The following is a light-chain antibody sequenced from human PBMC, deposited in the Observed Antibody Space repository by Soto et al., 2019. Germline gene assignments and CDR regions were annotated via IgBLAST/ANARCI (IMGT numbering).Light chain of an antibody. CDR2: DAS. J-gene: IGKJ2*01. V-gene: IGKV1-5*01. CDR3: QRYDSYSMYT. CDR1: QSISGW. Sequence: DIQMTQSPSTLSASVGDRVTITCRASQSISGWLAWYQQKPGKAPKVLIYDASNLEPGVPSRFSGSGSGTEFTLTISSLQPDDFATYSCQRYDSYSMYTFGQGTKLEIK.